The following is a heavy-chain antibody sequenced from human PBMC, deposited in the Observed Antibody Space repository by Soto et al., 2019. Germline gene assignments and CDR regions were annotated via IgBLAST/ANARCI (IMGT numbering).Heavy chain of an antibody. CDR3: ARDLSRASGSYFDYYYGMDV. CDR1: GYTFTSYY. V-gene: IGHV1-46*01. Sequence: ASVKVSCKASGYTFTSYYMHWVRQAPGQGLEWMGIINPSGGSTSYAQKFQGRVTMTRDTSTSTVYMELSSLRSEDTAVYYCARDLSRASGSYFDYYYGMDVWGQGTTVTVSS. CDR2: INPSGGST. D-gene: IGHD1-26*01. J-gene: IGHJ6*02.